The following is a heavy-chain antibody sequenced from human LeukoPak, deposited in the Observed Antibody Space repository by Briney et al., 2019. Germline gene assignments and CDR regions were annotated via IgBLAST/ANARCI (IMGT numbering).Heavy chain of an antibody. CDR2: IYSGGST. CDR3: ARDTSGSYDY. CDR1: GFTFRGYA. D-gene: IGHD1-26*01. J-gene: IGHJ4*02. V-gene: IGHV3-66*01. Sequence: GGSLRLSCAASGFTFRGYAMSWVRQAPGKGLEWVSVIYSGGSTHYADSVKGRFTISRDDSKNTLYLQMNSLRAEDTAVYYCARDTSGSYDYWGQGTLVTVSS.